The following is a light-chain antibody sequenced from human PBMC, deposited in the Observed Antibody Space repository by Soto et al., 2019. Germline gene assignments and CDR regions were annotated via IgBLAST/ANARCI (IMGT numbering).Light chain of an antibody. CDR1: QSISGY. CDR2: TAS. J-gene: IGKJ5*01. Sequence: DIQMTQSPSSLSASFGDRVTITCRASQSISGYLNWYQQKPGRAPKLLIYTASSLQSGVPSRFSGSGSGTDFTLTISSLQPEDFATYHCQQGYTTPITFGQGTRLEI. CDR3: QQGYTTPIT. V-gene: IGKV1-39*01.